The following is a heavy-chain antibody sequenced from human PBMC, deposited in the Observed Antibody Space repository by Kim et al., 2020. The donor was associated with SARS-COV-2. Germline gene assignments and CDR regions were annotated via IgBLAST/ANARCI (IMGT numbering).Heavy chain of an antibody. CDR2: ITPSGTAI. D-gene: IGHD2-8*01. J-gene: IGHJ5*02. V-gene: IGHV3-48*03. Sequence: GGSLRLSCAASGFTFNNYKMNWVRQTAGKGLECLSYITPSGTAIYYADSVRGRFTVSRDNAKNLLYLQMNDLRAEDTAVYYCARAYGIPEGQNYFDPWGQGSLLTVSS. CDR1: GFTFNNYK. CDR3: ARAYGIPEGQNYFDP.